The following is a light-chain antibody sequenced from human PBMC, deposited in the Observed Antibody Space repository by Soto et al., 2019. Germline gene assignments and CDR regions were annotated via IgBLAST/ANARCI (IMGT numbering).Light chain of an antibody. CDR3: QQYNNWPCT. J-gene: IGKJ1*01. CDR2: AVF. Sequence: EMILTQSPDTLSLSAGERATLSCRATQPADSPYFAWYQQSPGQAPSLLIRAVFIRAAGIPARFSGSGSGTEFTLTISSLQSEDFAVYYCQQYNNWPCTFGQGTKVDI. V-gene: IGKV3-15*01. CDR1: QPADSPY.